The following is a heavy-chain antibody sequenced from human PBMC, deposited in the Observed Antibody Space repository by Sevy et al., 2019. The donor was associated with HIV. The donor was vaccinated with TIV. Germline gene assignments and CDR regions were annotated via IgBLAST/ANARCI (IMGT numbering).Heavy chain of an antibody. V-gene: IGHV3-30*18. D-gene: IGHD2-2*01. Sequence: GGSLRLSCAASGFTFSSYGMHWARQAPGKGLEWVAVISYDGSNKYYADSVKGRFTISRDNSKNTLYLQMNSLRAEDTAVYYCAKDFIVVVPAASQTYFDYWGQGTLVTVSS. CDR2: ISYDGSNK. CDR1: GFTFSSYG. CDR3: AKDFIVVVPAASQTYFDY. J-gene: IGHJ4*02.